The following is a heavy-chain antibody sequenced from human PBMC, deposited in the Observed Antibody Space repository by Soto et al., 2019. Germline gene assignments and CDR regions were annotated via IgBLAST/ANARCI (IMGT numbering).Heavy chain of an antibody. CDR2: INPNSGGT. Sequence: GASVKVSCKASGYTFTGYYMHWVRQAPGQGLEWMGWINPNSGGTNYAQKFQGWVTMTRDTSISTAYMELSRLRSDDTAVYYCARGQMVAAHDDAFDIWGQGTTVIVSS. CDR3: ARGQMVAAHDDAFDI. V-gene: IGHV1-2*04. D-gene: IGHD6-13*01. J-gene: IGHJ3*02. CDR1: GYTFTGYY.